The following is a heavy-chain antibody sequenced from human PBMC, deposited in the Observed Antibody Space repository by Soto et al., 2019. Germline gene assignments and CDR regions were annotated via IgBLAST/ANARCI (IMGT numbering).Heavy chain of an antibody. CDR3: EKTPWGRYYNSNFDS. CDR1: GFTFSSYG. D-gene: IGHD3-10*01. J-gene: IGHJ4*02. V-gene: IGHV3-30*18. CDR2: ISHDGGDI. Sequence: QVQLVESGGGVVQPGRSLRVSCAASGFTFSSYGMHWVRQAPGKGLEWVAAISHDGGDIYYADSVKGRLTVSRDNTKSTLYLLMNSLRPEDTAVYYCEKTPWGRYYNSNFDSWGQGTLVTVSS.